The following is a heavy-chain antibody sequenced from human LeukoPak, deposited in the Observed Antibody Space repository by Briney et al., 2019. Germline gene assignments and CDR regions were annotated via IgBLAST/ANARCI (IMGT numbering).Heavy chain of an antibody. V-gene: IGHV1-46*01. Sequence: TGGSLRLSCAASGFTFSSYAMHWVRQAPGQGLEWMGIINPSGGSTSYAQKFQGRVTMTRDTSTSTVYMELSSLRSEDTAVYYCARYYSFSEGFDYWGQGTLVTVSS. CDR1: GFTFSSYA. CDR3: ARYYSFSEGFDY. J-gene: IGHJ4*02. CDR2: INPSGGST. D-gene: IGHD3-10*01.